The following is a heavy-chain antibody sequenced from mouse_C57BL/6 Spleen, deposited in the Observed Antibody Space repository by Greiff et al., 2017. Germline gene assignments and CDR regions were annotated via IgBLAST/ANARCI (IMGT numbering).Heavy chain of an antibody. CDR3: ARRTVLPDY. Sequence: QVQLQQSGAELARPGASVKLSCKASGYTFTSYGISWVKQRTGQGLEWIGEIYPRSGNTYYNEKFKGKATLTADKSSSTAYMELRSLTSEDSAVYFCARRTVLPDYGGQGTTLTVSS. CDR1: GYTFTSYG. J-gene: IGHJ2*01. V-gene: IGHV1-81*01. CDR2: IYPRSGNT. D-gene: IGHD1-1*01.